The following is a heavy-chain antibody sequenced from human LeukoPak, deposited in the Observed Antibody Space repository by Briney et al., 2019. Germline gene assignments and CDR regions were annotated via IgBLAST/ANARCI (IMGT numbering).Heavy chain of an antibody. CDR3: ARGGYCSSTSCLREFDY. J-gene: IGHJ4*02. D-gene: IGHD2-2*01. Sequence: GGSLRLSCAASGFTFSSYSMNWVRQAPGKGLEWVSSISSSSSYIYYADSVKGRFTISRDNAKNSLYLQMNSLRAEDTAVYYCARGGYCSSTSCLREFDYWGQGTLVTVSS. V-gene: IGHV3-21*01. CDR2: ISSSSSYI. CDR1: GFTFSSYS.